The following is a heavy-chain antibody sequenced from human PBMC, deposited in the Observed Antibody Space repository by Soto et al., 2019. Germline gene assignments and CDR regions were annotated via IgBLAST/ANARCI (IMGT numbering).Heavy chain of an antibody. Sequence: QVQLQESGPGLVKPSETLSLTCTVSGGSISSYYWSWIRQPPGKGLEWIGYIYYSGSTNYNPSLRTRVTISVDTSNNQFSLKLSSVTAADTAVYYCARRGGSGYDYWGQGTLVTVSS. CDR3: ARRGGSGYDY. D-gene: IGHD5-12*01. CDR1: GGSISSYY. V-gene: IGHV4-59*01. CDR2: IYYSGST. J-gene: IGHJ4*02.